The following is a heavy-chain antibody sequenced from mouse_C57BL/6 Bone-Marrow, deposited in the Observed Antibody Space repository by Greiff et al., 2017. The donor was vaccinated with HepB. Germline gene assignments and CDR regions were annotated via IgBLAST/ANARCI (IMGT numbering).Heavy chain of an antibody. J-gene: IGHJ4*01. CDR1: GFTFSSYA. Sequence: EVQGVESGGGLVKPGGSLKLSCAASGFTFSSYAMSWVRQTPEKRLEWVATISDGGSYTYYPDNVKGRFTISRDNAKNNLYLQMSHLKSEDTAMYYCARGPDDIGHRYYAMDYWGQGTSVTVSS. V-gene: IGHV5-4*01. CDR3: ARGPDDIGHRYYAMDY. D-gene: IGHD2-3*01. CDR2: ISDGGSYT.